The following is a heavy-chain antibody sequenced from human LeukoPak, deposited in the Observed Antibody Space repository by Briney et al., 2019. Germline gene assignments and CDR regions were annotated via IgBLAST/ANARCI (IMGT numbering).Heavy chain of an antibody. CDR3: ARGSWHYYYDSSGYFRF. CDR1: GGSFSGYY. Sequence: PSETLFLTCAVYGGSFSGYYWSWIRQPPGKGLEWIGEINHSGSTNYNPSHKSRVAISVDTSKNQFSLKLSSVTAADTAVYYCARGSWHYYYDSSGYFRFWGQGTLVTVSS. D-gene: IGHD3-22*01. CDR2: INHSGST. J-gene: IGHJ4*02. V-gene: IGHV4-34*01.